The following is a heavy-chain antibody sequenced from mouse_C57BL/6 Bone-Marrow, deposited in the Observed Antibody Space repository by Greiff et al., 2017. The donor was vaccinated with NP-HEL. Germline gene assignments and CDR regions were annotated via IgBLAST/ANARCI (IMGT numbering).Heavy chain of an antibody. CDR2: IDPESGGT. J-gene: IGHJ3*01. Sequence: QVQLKQSGAELVMPGASVTLSCKASGYTFTDYEMHWVKQTPVHGLEWIGAIDPESGGTDYNQKFKGKAILTADKSSSTAYMELRSLTSEDSAVYYCTTNYDYDWFAYWGQGTLVTVSA. V-gene: IGHV1-15*01. CDR1: GYTFTDYE. CDR3: TTNYDYDWFAY. D-gene: IGHD2-4*01.